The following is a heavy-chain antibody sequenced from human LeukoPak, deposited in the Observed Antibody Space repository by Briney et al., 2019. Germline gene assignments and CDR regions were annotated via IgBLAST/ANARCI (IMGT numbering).Heavy chain of an antibody. D-gene: IGHD7-27*01. V-gene: IGHV3-30*01. CDR3: ARSGNWGPDHNNYIDY. J-gene: IGHJ4*02. CDR2: ISYDGSNK. CDR1: GFTFSSYA. Sequence: GGSLRLSCAASGFTFSSYAMHWVRQAPGKGLEWVAVISYDGSNKYYADSVKGRFTISRDNSKNTLYLQMNSLRAEDTAVYYCARSGNWGPDHNNYIDYWGQGTLVTVSS.